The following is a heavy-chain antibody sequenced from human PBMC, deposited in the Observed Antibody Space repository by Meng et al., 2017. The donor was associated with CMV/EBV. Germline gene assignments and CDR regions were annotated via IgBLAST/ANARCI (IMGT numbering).Heavy chain of an antibody. CDR2: IIPYLDEP. J-gene: IGHJ3*01. V-gene: IGHV1-69*10. Sequence: SVKVSCKASGYTFIGYYMHWVRQAPGRGLEWMGGIIPYLDEPNYAQTFQGRVAITSDRSTAAYMELGSLRSEDTAVYFCAGRGPYGRALDVWGQGTLVTVS. D-gene: IGHD3-10*01. CDR3: AGRGPYGRALDV. CDR1: GYTFIGYY.